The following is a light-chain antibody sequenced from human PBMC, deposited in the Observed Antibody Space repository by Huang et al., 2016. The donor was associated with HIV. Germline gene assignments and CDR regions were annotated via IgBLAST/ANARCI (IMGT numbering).Light chain of an antibody. J-gene: IGKJ2*01. CDR2: EVS. Sequence: DIVMTQIPLPLSVTPGQPSSISCKSSQSLLHSDGKTYLYCYLQKPGQPPQLLIYEVSSLFAGVPDRFSGSGSGTDFTVTISRLQPEDVAVYYCQHSTQSPYTFGQGTKLEIK. V-gene: IGKV2D-29*01. CDR3: QHSTQSPYT. CDR1: QSLLHSDGKTY.